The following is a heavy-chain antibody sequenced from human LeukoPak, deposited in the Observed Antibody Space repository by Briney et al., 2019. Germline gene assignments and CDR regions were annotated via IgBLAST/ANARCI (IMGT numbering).Heavy chain of an antibody. V-gene: IGHV3-33*01. CDR1: GITFGSYG. J-gene: IGHJ3*01. CDR2: IWPDGSNK. Sequence: GGSLRLSCEASGITFGSYGIHWVRQAPGKGLEWVAVIWPDGSNKYYADSVKGRFIISRDNSKNTLWLQMNSLRAEDTAVYYYASAAGAFDFWGQGTMVTVSS. D-gene: IGHD6-13*01. CDR3: ASAAGAFDF.